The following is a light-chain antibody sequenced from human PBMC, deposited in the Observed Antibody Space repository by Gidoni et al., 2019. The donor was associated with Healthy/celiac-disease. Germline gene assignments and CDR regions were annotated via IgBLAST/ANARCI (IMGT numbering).Light chain of an antibody. CDR2: LGS. V-gene: IGKV2-28*01. Sequence: DIVMTQSPLSLPVTPGEPASISCRSSQSLLHSNGYTYLDWYLQKPGQSPQLLIYLGSNRASGVPDRFSGSGSGTDCTLKISRVQAEDVGVYYCMQALQTPYTFGQGTKLEIK. CDR1: QSLLHSNGYTY. J-gene: IGKJ2*01. CDR3: MQALQTPYT.